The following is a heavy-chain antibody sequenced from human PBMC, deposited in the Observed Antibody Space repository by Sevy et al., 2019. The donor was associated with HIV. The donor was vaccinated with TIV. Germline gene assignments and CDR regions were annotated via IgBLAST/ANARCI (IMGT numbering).Heavy chain of an antibody. CDR1: GGSFSGYY. D-gene: IGHD3-22*01. J-gene: IGHJ6*02. CDR3: ARGGTYYYDSSGYYPNHYYYYGMDV. V-gene: IGHV4-34*01. CDR2: INHSGST. Sequence: SETLSLTCAVYGGSFSGYYWSWIRQPPGKGLEWIGEINHSGSTNYNPSLKSRVTISVDTSKNQFSLKLSSVTAADTAVDYCARGGTYYYDSSGYYPNHYYYYGMDVWGQGTTVTVSS.